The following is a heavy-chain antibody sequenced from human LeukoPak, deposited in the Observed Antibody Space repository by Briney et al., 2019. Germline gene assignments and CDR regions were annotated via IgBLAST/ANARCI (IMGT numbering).Heavy chain of an antibody. CDR3: ANYGDYKGYYFDY. CDR2: IYYSGST. V-gene: IGHV4-39*07. D-gene: IGHD4-17*01. Sequence: SETLSLTCTVSGGSISSYYWGWIRQPPGKGLEWIGSIYYSGSTYYNPSLKSRVTISVDTSKNQFSLKLSSVTAADTAVYYCANYGDYKGYYFDYWGQGTLVTVSS. CDR1: GGSISSYY. J-gene: IGHJ4*02.